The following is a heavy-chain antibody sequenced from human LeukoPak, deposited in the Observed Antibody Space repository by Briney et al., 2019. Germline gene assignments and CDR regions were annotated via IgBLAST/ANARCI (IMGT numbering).Heavy chain of an antibody. CDR1: GGSISSYY. CDR3: ARAWYYYGMDV. Sequence: SETLSLTCTVSGGSISSYYWSWIRQPPGKGLEWIGYIYYSGSTNYNPSLKSRVTISVDTSKNQFSLKLSSVTAADTAVYYCARAWYYYGMDVWGQGTTVTVPS. J-gene: IGHJ6*02. V-gene: IGHV4-59*01. CDR2: IYYSGST.